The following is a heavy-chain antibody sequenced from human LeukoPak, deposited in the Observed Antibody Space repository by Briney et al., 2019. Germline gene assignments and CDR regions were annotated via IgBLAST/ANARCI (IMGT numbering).Heavy chain of an antibody. CDR2: IWYDGSNK. CDR3: ARDGSGTDQQFDS. J-gene: IGHJ4*02. V-gene: IGHV3-33*01. CDR1: GFTFSNYG. Sequence: HPGRSLRLSCAASGFTFSNYGMHWVRQAPGKALEWVAVIWYDGSNKYYADSVKGRFTISRDNSKNTLYLQMNSLRADDTAVYYCARDGSGTDQQFDSWGQGTLVTVSS. D-gene: IGHD3-10*01.